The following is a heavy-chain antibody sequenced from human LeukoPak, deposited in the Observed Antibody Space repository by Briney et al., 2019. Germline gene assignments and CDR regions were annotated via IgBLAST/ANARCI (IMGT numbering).Heavy chain of an antibody. D-gene: IGHD6-19*01. J-gene: IGHJ4*02. V-gene: IGHV1-69*02. CDR2: IIPMMGIA. CDR1: GGTLRRHT. CDR3: ASRSHKTIVGADTREVGDY. Sequence: GASVKVSCKASGGTLRRHTITWVRQAPGQGLEWMESIIPMMGIANYAQKFQGRVTITADTSTDTAYMDLISLRSEDTAVCYCASRSHKTIVGADTREVGDYWGQGTLVTVSS.